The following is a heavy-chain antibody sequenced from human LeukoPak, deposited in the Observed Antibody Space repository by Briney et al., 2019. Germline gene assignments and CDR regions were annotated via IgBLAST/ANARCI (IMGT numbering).Heavy chain of an antibody. CDR2: IYHSGST. D-gene: IGHD3-10*01. J-gene: IGHJ4*02. Sequence: PSETLSLTCTVSGYSISSGYYWGWIRQPPGKGLEWIGSIYHSGSTYYNPSLKSRVTISVDTSKNQFSLKLSSVTAADTAVYYCARAERNYGSGSYPFDYWGQGTLVTVSS. CDR1: GYSISSGYY. CDR3: ARAERNYGSGSYPFDY. V-gene: IGHV4-38-2*02.